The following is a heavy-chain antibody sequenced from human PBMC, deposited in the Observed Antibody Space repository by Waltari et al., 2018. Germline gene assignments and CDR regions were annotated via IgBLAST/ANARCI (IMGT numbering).Heavy chain of an antibody. CDR2: IYYSGST. CDR1: GGSISSYY. J-gene: IGHJ4*02. V-gene: IGHV4-59*01. CDR3: ARAGPRTGDFDY. D-gene: IGHD7-27*01. Sequence: QVQLQESGPGLVKPSETLSLTCTVSGGSISSYYWSWIRQPPGKGLEWIGYIYYSGSTNYNPSLKSRVTRSVDTSKNQFSLKLSSVTAADTAVYYCARAGPRTGDFDYWGQGTLVTVSS.